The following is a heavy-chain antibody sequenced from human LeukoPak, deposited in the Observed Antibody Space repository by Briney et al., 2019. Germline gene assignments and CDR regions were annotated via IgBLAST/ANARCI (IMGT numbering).Heavy chain of an antibody. CDR1: GYTFIGYS. V-gene: IGHV1-2*02. CDR3: ATGKKYCGGDCPFDY. Sequence: GASVKVSCKTSGYTFIGYSIHWVRQAPGHGLEWMGWINPTGGGTIYAQRFQGRVSMTRDTSINTAYMELSRLRSDDTAVYYCATGKKYCGGDCPFDYWGQGTLVTVSS. D-gene: IGHD2-21*01. CDR2: INPTGGGT. J-gene: IGHJ4*02.